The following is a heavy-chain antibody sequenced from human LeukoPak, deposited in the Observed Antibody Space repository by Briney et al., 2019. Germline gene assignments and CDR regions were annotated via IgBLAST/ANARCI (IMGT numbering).Heavy chain of an antibody. CDR3: ARVEMTAMLIDY. CDR1: GGSFSGYY. D-gene: IGHD2-21*02. V-gene: IGHV4-34*01. J-gene: IGHJ4*02. CDR2: INHSGST. Sequence: SETLSLTCAVYGGSFSGYYWSWIRQTPGTGLEWIGEINHSGSTNYNLSLKSRVTMSVDTSKNQFSLKLSSVTAADTAVYYCARVEMTAMLIDYWGQGTLVTVSS.